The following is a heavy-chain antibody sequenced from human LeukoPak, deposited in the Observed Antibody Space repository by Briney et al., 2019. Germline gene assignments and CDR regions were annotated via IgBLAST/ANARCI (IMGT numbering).Heavy chain of an antibody. Sequence: PGGSLRLSCAASGFTFRNYVIHWVRQAPGKGLEWVAVTSSDLNVKLYADSVKGRFTISRDNAKNSLYLQMNSLRAEDTAVYYCARGGSADAFDIWGQGTMVTVSS. D-gene: IGHD6-19*01. J-gene: IGHJ3*02. V-gene: IGHV3-30-3*01. CDR2: TSSDLNVK. CDR1: GFTFRNYV. CDR3: ARGGSADAFDI.